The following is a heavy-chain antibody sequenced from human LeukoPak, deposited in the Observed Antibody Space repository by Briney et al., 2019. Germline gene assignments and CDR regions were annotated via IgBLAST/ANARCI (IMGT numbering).Heavy chain of an antibody. Sequence: SETLSLTCTVSGGSISSYYWSWIRQPPGKGLEWIGYIYYSGSTNYNPSLKSRVTISVDTSTNQFSLKLSSVTAADTAVYYCASQYSSGWYGGYFDYWGQGTLVTVSS. CDR3: ASQYSSGWYGGYFDY. D-gene: IGHD6-19*01. CDR2: IYYSGST. J-gene: IGHJ4*02. V-gene: IGHV4-59*08. CDR1: GGSISSYY.